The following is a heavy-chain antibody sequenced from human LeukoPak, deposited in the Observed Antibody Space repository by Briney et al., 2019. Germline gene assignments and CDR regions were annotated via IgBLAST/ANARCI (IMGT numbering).Heavy chain of an antibody. J-gene: IGHJ6*02. CDR1: GGSISSSSYY. CDR2: IYYSGST. V-gene: IGHV4-39*01. CDR3: ARQSGSHSYYYYGMDV. Sequence: SETLSLTCTVSGGSISSSSYYWGWIRQPRGRGLEWIGSIYYSGSTYYNPSLKSRVTISVDTSKNQFSLKLSSVTAADTAVYYCARQSGSHSYYYYGMDVWGQGTTVTVSS. D-gene: IGHD1-26*01.